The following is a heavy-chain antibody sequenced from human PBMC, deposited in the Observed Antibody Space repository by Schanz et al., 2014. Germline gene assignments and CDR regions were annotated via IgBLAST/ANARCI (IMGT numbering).Heavy chain of an antibody. J-gene: IGHJ4*02. D-gene: IGHD3-22*01. CDR1: GYSFNLFG. CDR2: ISAYNGNM. CDR3: VRDGDERLVVIFDQ. Sequence: QVQLVQSGAEAQKPGASVMLSCKTSGYSFNLFGVSWVRQAPGQGLEWMGWISAYNGNMNYAPKFQGRVTMTTDTSTSTAYMELRNLRSDDTAVYYCVRDGDERLVVIFDQWGQGTLVTVSS. V-gene: IGHV1-18*04.